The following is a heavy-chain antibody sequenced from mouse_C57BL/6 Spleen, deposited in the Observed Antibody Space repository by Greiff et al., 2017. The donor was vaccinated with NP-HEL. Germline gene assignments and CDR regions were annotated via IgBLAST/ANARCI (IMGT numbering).Heavy chain of an antibody. CDR3: ARYYGNSPFAY. V-gene: IGHV1-82*01. CDR2: IYPGDGDT. J-gene: IGHJ3*01. CDR1: GYAFSSSW. D-gene: IGHD2-1*01. Sequence: QVQLQQSGPELVKPGASVKISCKASGYAFSSSWMNWVKQRPGKGLEWIGRIYPGDGDTNYNGKFKGKATLTADKSSSTAYMQLSRLTSEDSAVYFCARYYGNSPFAYWGQGTLVTVSA.